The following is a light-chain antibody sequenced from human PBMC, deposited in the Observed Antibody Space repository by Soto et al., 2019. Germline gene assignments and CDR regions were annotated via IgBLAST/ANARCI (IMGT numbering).Light chain of an antibody. V-gene: IGKV1-39*01. CDR2: AAS. CDR1: QSISSY. J-gene: IGKJ1*01. CDR3: QQSYSTPRT. Sequence: DIQMTQSPSSLSASVGDRVTITCRASQSISSYLNWYQQKPGKAPKLLMYAASSLQSGVPSRFSGSGSGTDFTLTITSPQPEDFATYYCQQSYSTPRTFGQGTKVEIK.